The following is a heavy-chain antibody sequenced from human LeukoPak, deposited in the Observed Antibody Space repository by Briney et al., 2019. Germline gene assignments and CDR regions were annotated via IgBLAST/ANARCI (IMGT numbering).Heavy chain of an antibody. CDR2: ISSSGSNI. CDR3: ARLYSSSSGRALDY. D-gene: IGHD6-6*01. J-gene: IGHJ4*02. CDR1: GFTFSSYE. Sequence: GGSLRLSCAASGFTFSSYEMNWVRQAPGKGLEWVSYISSSGSNIYYADSVKGRFTISRDNAKNSLFLQMNSLRAEDTAVYYCARLYSSSSGRALDYWGQGTLVTVSP. V-gene: IGHV3-48*03.